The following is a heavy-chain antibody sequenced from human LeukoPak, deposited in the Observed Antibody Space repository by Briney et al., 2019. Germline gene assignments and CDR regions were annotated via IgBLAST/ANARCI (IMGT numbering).Heavy chain of an antibody. CDR1: GYTFNANY. CDR3: ARDLRSGLSELDY. Sequence: ASVKVSCKASGYTFNANYIHWVRQAPGQGLEWMGWISAYNGNTNYAQKLQGRVTMTTDTSTSTAYMELRSLRSDDTAVYYCARDLRSGLSELDYWGQGTLVTVSS. CDR2: ISAYNGNT. V-gene: IGHV1-18*04. J-gene: IGHJ4*02. D-gene: IGHD1-14*01.